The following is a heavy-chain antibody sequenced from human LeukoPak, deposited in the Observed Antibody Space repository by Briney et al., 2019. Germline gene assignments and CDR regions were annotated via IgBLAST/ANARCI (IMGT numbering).Heavy chain of an antibody. CDR3: ARVGVGALDAFDI. Sequence: ASVKVSCKASGGTFSSYVISWVREAPGQGLEWMGGIIPIFGTANYAQKFQGRVTITADESTSTAYMELSSLRSEDTAVYYCARVGVGALDAFDIWGQGTMLTVSS. D-gene: IGHD1-26*01. V-gene: IGHV1-69*01. J-gene: IGHJ3*02. CDR1: GGTFSSYV. CDR2: IIPIFGTA.